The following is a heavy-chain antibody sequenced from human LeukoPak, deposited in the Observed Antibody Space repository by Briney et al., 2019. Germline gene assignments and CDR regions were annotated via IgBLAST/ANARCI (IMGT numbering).Heavy chain of an antibody. D-gene: IGHD1-26*01. V-gene: IGHV1-18*01. J-gene: IGHJ4*02. CDR1: GYSFNSLG. Sequence: ASVKVSCKASGYSFNSLGVGWVRQAPGQGLEWIGWISAYNGKTYYTENFQGRVTLTTDASTSTAYMELRTLKSDDTAVYFCARAEGEWEPFDYWGQGAPVTVSS. CDR3: ARAEGEWEPFDY. CDR2: ISAYNGKT.